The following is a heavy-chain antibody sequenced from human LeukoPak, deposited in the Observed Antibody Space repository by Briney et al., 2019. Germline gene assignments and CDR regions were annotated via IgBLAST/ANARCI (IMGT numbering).Heavy chain of an antibody. CDR1: RFTFSSYE. CDR2: ISSSGSIT. J-gene: IGHJ6*02. D-gene: IGHD6-6*01. V-gene: IGHV3-48*03. Sequence: PGGSLRLSCAASRFTFSSYEMNWVRRAPGKGLESVAYISSSGSITYYADSVKSRFTISRDNANNSLSLLMNSLRAEDTAVYYCARDKASPFTYYGMDVWGQGTTVTVSS. CDR3: ARDKASPFTYYGMDV.